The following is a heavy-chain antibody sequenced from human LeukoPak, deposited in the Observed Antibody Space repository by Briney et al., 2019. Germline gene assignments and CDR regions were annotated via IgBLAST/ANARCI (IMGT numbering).Heavy chain of an antibody. CDR2: SYYSGVT. Sequence: SEALSLTCTVSGGSITSYYWSWIRQPPGKGLEWIGYSYYSGVTNYNPALKSRATISVDTSKNHFSLKLSSVTAADTAVYYCARDEDGFDPWGQGTLVTVSS. J-gene: IGHJ5*02. CDR1: GGSITSYY. V-gene: IGHV4-59*01. CDR3: ARDEDGFDP.